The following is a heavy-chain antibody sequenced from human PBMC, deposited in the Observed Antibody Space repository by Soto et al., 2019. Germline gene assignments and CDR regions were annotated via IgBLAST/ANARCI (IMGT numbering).Heavy chain of an antibody. D-gene: IGHD6-6*01. J-gene: IGHJ4*02. CDR2: ISAHNGNT. CDR1: GYGFTTYG. CDR3: ARGRDGDY. Sequence: QVHLVQSGAEVKKPGASVKVSCKGSGYGFTTYGITWVRQAPGQGLEWMAWISAHNGNTDYAQNLQGRVTVTRDTSTRTAYMELRSLRSDDTAVYYCARGRDGDYWGQGALVSVSS. V-gene: IGHV1-18*01.